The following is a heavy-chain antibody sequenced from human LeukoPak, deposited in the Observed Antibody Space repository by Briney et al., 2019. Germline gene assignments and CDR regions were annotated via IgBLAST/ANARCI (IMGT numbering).Heavy chain of an antibody. CDR3: ARLDAAAGRYLQFFY. J-gene: IGHJ4*02. D-gene: IGHD5-24*01. CDR1: GGSISSYY. Sequence: PSETLSLTCTVSGGSISSYYWSWIRQPPGKGLEWIGYIHDSGSTNYNPSLKSRVTISVDTSKNQFSLKLSSVTAADTAVYYCARLDAAAGRYLQFFYWGQGTLVTVSS. V-gene: IGHV4-59*08. CDR2: IHDSGST.